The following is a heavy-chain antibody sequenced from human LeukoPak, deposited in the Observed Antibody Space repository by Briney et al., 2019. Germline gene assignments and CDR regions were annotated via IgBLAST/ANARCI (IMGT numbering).Heavy chain of an antibody. V-gene: IGHV3-23*01. Sequence: PGGSLRLSCAASEFSFSSYAMSWVRQAPGKGLEWVSVISSLGGTTYYADSVKGRFTISRDNSRNTLFLQMNSLRADDTALYYCTKGFKSSLLFLIGHWGQGTLVTVSS. CDR1: EFSFSSYA. CDR3: TKGFKSSLLFLIGH. J-gene: IGHJ4*02. CDR2: ISSLGGTT. D-gene: IGHD2/OR15-2a*01.